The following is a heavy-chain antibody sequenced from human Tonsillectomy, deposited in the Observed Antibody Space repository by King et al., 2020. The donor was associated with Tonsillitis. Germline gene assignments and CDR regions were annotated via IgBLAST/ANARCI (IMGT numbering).Heavy chain of an antibody. Sequence: QLVQSGAEVKKPGASVRVSCKASGYTFTSYGITWVRQAPGQGLEWMGWISAYNGNTNYAQNLQGRVTMTTDTSTSTAYMELRRLRSDDTDVYYCARVRVDPPLRPVLTSYSYGMAVWPPGPTFSVSS. CDR1: GYTFTSYG. D-gene: IGHD2-8*01. V-gene: IGHV1-18*01. CDR2: ISAYNGNT. CDR3: ARVRVDPPLRPVLTSYSYGMAV. J-gene: IGHJ6*02.